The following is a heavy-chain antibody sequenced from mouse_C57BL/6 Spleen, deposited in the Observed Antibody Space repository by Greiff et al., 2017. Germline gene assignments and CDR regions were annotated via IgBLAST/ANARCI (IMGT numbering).Heavy chain of an antibody. CDR1: GFTFSDYG. D-gene: IGHD3-3*01. V-gene: IGHV5-17*01. Sequence: EVKVVESGGGLVKPGGSLKLSCAASGFTFSDYGMHWVRQAPEKGLEWVAYISSGSSTIYYADTVKGRFTISRDNAKNTLFLQMTSLRSEDTAMYYCARPRRDEAMDYWGQGTSVTVSS. J-gene: IGHJ4*01. CDR3: ARPRRDEAMDY. CDR2: ISSGSSTI.